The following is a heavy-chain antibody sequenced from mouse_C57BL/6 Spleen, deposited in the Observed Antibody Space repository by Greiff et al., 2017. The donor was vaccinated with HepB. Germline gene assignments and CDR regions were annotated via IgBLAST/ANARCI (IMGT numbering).Heavy chain of an antibody. V-gene: IGHV5-12*01. CDR2: ISNGGGST. Sequence: EVQLVESGGGLVQPGGSLKLSCAASGFTFSDYYMYWVRQTPEKRLEWVAYISNGGGSTYYPDTVKGRFTISRDNAKNTLYLQMSRLKSEDTAMYYCARQLKGYFYYWGQGTTLTVSS. CDR3: ARQLKGYFYY. J-gene: IGHJ2*01. D-gene: IGHD1-3*01. CDR1: GFTFSDYY.